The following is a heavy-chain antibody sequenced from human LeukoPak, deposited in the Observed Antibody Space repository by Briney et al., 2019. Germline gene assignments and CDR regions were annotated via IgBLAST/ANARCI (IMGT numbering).Heavy chain of an antibody. CDR3: ARAVDY. CDR2: ISYDGSNK. Sequence: PGGSLRLSCAASGFTFSSYVMHWVRQAPGKGLEWVAIISYDGSNKYYADSVKGRFTISRDNSKNTLYLQMNSLRAEDTAVYYCARAVDYWGQGTLVTVSS. J-gene: IGHJ4*02. D-gene: IGHD4-17*01. CDR1: GFTFSSYV. V-gene: IGHV3-30*04.